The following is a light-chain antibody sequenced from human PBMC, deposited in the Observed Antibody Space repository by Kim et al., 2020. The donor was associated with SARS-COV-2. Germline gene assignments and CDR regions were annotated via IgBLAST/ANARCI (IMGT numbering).Light chain of an antibody. CDR3: QQYPRLWT. CDR2: EAF. CDR1: QSVGRR. J-gene: IGKJ1*01. V-gene: IGKV3-15*01. Sequence: EIVMTQSPSTLSVSPGERVTLSCRASQSVGRRMAWYLQKHGQAPRVLIHEAFTRASGIPARFSGSGSDTDFTLTISSLQSEDLGVYYCQQYPRLWTFGQGAKVDIK.